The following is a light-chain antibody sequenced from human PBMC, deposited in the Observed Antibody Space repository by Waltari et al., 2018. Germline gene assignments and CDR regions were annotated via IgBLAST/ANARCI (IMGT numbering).Light chain of an antibody. CDR1: QSIRSN. CDR3: QQYDNWLGT. V-gene: IGKV3-15*01. J-gene: IGKJ1*01. CDR2: GAS. Sequence: EIVMTQSPATLSVFPGERATLSCRASQSIRSNLAWYQPKPGQAPRLLIYGASTRATGIPARFSGSGSGTEFTLTINSLQSEDFAVYFCQQYDNWLGTFGQGTKVEIK.